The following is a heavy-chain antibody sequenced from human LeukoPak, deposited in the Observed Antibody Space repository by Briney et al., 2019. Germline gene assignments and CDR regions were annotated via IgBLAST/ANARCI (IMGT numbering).Heavy chain of an antibody. J-gene: IGHJ6*02. Sequence: GGSLRLSCAASGFTFSSYWMHWVRQAPGKGLVWVSRINMDGSSITYADSVKGRFTISRDNAKNTLYLQMNSLRAEDTAVYHCTRGNYSAMDAWGQGTTVTVSS. CDR3: TRGNYSAMDA. CDR1: GFTFSSYW. V-gene: IGHV3-74*01. CDR2: INMDGSSI.